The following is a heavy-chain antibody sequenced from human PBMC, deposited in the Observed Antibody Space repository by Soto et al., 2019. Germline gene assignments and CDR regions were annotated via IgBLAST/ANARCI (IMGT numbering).Heavy chain of an antibody. D-gene: IGHD6-13*01. J-gene: IGHJ4*02. CDR2: ISAYNGNT. CDR1: GYTFTSYG. Sequence: AASVKVSCKASGYTFTSYGISWVRQAPGQGLEWMGWISAYNGNTNYAQKLQGRVTMTTDTSTSTAYMELRCLRSDDTSVYYCARALGSLYSSPVGYWGQGTLVTVCS. CDR3: ARALGSLYSSPVGY. V-gene: IGHV1-18*01.